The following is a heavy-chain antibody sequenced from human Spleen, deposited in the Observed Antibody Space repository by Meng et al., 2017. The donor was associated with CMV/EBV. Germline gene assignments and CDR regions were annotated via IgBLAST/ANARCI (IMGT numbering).Heavy chain of an antibody. Sequence: LSLSCTVSGASITPGGYYWSGIRQLPGKGPEWIGRFNHSGSTFYNPSLKSRVPMSVDKSKHQFSLKLTSVPAADTAVYYCARVRVLDWGQGTLVTVSS. V-gene: IGHV4-31*03. CDR1: GASITPGGYY. J-gene: IGHJ4*02. CDR3: ARVRVLD. CDR2: FNHSGST. D-gene: IGHD3-10*01.